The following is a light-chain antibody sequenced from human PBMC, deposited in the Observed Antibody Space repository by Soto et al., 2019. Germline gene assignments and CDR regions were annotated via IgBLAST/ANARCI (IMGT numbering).Light chain of an antibody. Sequence: MVMTQSPATLSVSPWERATLSCRASQSVSSNLAWHQQKPGQAPRLLIYGASTRATGIPARFSGSGSGTEFTLTISSLQSEDFAVYYCQQYNNWPPWTFGQGTKVDIK. CDR3: QQYNNWPPWT. V-gene: IGKV3-15*01. CDR1: QSVSSN. J-gene: IGKJ1*01. CDR2: GAS.